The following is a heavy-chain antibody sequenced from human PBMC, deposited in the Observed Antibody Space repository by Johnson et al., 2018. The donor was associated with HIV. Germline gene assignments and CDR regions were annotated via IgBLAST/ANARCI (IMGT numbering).Heavy chain of an antibody. CDR2: ISSNGGST. CDR1: GFTFDDYG. Sequence: VQLVESGGGVVRPGGSLRLSCAASGFTFDDYGMNWVRQAPGKGLEYVSAISSNGGSTYYANSVKGRFTISRDNSKNTLYLQMNSLRTEDTAVYYCARDSTPWGDDYVDYAFDIWGQGTLVTVSS. D-gene: IGHD4/OR15-4a*01. J-gene: IGHJ3*02. CDR3: ARDSTPWGDDYVDYAFDI. V-gene: IGHV3-64*01.